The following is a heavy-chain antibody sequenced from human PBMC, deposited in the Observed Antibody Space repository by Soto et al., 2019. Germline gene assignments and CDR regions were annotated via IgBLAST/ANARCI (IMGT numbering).Heavy chain of an antibody. Sequence: SETLSLTCAVYGGSFSGYYWSWIRQPPGKGLEWIGEINHSGSTNYNPSLKSRVTISVDTSKNQFSLKLSSVTAADTAVYYCARGREYYDILTGYYTNNWFDPWGQGTLVTVSS. V-gene: IGHV4-34*01. CDR1: GGSFSGYY. D-gene: IGHD3-9*01. CDR3: ARGREYYDILTGYYTNNWFDP. CDR2: INHSGST. J-gene: IGHJ5*02.